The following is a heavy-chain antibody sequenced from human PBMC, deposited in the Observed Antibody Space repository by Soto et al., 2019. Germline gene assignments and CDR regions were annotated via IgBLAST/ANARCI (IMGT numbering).Heavy chain of an antibody. Sequence: GESLKISCKGSGYSFTSYWIGWVRQMPGKGLEWMGIIYPGDSDTRYSPSFQGQVTISADKSISTAYLQWSSLKASDTAMYYCARHTYYYDRSGVQNWFDSWGQRTLVTVSS. D-gene: IGHD3-22*01. V-gene: IGHV5-51*01. CDR3: ARHTYYYDRSGVQNWFDS. J-gene: IGHJ5*01. CDR2: IYPGDSDT. CDR1: GYSFTSYW.